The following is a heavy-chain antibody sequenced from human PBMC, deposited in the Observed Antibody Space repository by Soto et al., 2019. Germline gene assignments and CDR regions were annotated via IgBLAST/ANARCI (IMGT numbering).Heavy chain of an antibody. V-gene: IGHV4-59*01. CDR3: ARDLWGYCGTDCYPLDV. D-gene: IGHD2-21*02. CDR2: MYNTGST. J-gene: IGHJ6*02. Sequence: SESLSLTFTVSGGSISGYYWSWIRRPPGKGLEWIGYMYNTGSTVYNPSFKSRVTISVDTSKNQFSLKLNSVTAADTAVYYCARDLWGYCGTDCYPLDVWGQGTTVT. CDR1: GGSISGYY.